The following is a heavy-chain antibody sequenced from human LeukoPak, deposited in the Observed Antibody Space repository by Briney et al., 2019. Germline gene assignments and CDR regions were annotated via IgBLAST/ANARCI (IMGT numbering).Heavy chain of an antibody. Sequence: PGGSLRLSCAASGFTFSSYGMHWVRQAPGKGLEWVAVISYDGSTQYYADSVKGRFTISRDNSNNTLSLQMNSLKAEDTAVNYCAKGRMMATIMISFDYWGRGTLVTVSS. CDR3: AKGRMMATIMISFDY. V-gene: IGHV3-30*18. D-gene: IGHD5-24*01. CDR1: GFTFSSYG. J-gene: IGHJ4*02. CDR2: ISYDGSTQ.